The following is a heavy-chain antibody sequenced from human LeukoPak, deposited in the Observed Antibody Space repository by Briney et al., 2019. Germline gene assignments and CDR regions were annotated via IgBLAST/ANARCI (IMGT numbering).Heavy chain of an antibody. D-gene: IGHD3-16*02. CDR1: GYTFTGYY. CDR2: INPNSGGT. CDR3: ARGPKPYDYVWGSYRF. J-gene: IGHJ4*02. Sequence: GASVKVSCKASGYTFTGYYMHWVRQAPGQGLEWMGWINPNSGGTNYAQKFQGRVTMTRGTSISTAYMELSRLRSDDTAVYYCARGPKPYDYVWGSYRFWGQGTLVTVSS. V-gene: IGHV1-2*02.